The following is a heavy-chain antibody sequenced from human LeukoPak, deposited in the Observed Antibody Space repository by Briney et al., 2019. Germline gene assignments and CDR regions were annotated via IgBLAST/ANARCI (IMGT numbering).Heavy chain of an antibody. V-gene: IGHV4-34*01. D-gene: IGHD3-22*01. CDR1: GGSFSGYY. CDR2: INHSGST. CDR3: ARDLYYYDSSGYYGAFDI. Sequence: SETLSLTCAVYGGSFSGYYWSWIRQPPGKGLEWIGEINHSGSTNYNPSLKSRVTISVDTSKNQFSLKLSSVTAADTAVYYCARDLYYYDSSGYYGAFDIWGQGTMVTVSS. J-gene: IGHJ3*02.